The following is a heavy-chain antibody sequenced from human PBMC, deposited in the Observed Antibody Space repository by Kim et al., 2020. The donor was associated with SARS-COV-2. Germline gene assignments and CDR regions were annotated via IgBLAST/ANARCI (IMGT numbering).Heavy chain of an antibody. CDR3: ARVSTEDFCDKLDY. CDR1: GFTFSSYS. Sequence: GGSLRLSCVASGFTFSSYSMRWVRQAPGKGLMWVSAVSRGGSSTTYADSVKGRLTISRDNSRNTLYLQMNSLRAEDTAVYYCARVSTEDFCDKLDYWGQGTLVTVSS. CDR2: VSRGGSST. D-gene: IGHD2-21*01. V-gene: IGHV3-74*01. J-gene: IGHJ4*02.